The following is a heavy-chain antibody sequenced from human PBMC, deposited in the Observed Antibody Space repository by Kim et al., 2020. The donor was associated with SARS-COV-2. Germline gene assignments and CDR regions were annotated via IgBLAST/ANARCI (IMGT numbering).Heavy chain of an antibody. J-gene: IGHJ5*02. D-gene: IGHD3-9*01. Sequence: SGPTLVNPTQTLTLTCTFSGFSLSRSGVGVGWIRQPPGKALEWLALIYWDDDKRYTPSLKSRLTITKDTSKNQVVLTMTNMDPVDTATYYCAHNVYDILGGWEVVPNWFDPWGQGTLVTVSS. CDR3: AHNVYDILGGWEVVPNWFDP. CDR2: IYWDDDK. V-gene: IGHV2-5*02. CDR1: GFSLSRSGVG.